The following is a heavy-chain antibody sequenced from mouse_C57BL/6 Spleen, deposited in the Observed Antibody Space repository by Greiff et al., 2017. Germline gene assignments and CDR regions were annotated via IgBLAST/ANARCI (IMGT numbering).Heavy chain of an antibody. Sequence: EVQLQQSVAELVRPGASVKLSCTASGFNIKNTYMPWVKQRPEQGLEWIGRIDPANGNTKYAPKFQGKATITEDTSSNTAYLQLSSLTSEDTAIYYCARWVYDYEFAYWGQGTLVTVSA. CDR1: GFNIKNTY. D-gene: IGHD2-4*01. J-gene: IGHJ3*01. CDR2: IDPANGNT. V-gene: IGHV14-3*01. CDR3: ARWVYDYEFAY.